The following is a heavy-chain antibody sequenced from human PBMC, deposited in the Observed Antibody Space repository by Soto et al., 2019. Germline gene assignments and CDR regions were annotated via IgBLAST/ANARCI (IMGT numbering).Heavy chain of an antibody. Sequence: SETLSLTCTVSGCSISSSSYYWGWIRQPPGKGLEWVGSIYYSGSTYYNPSLKSRVTISVDTSKNQFSLKMSSVAAEDTAVYYCARVSVVLMVYAPTDGMDVWGQGTTVTVSS. D-gene: IGHD2-8*01. J-gene: IGHJ6*02. CDR3: ARVSVVLMVYAPTDGMDV. CDR1: GCSISSSSYY. V-gene: IGHV4-39*07. CDR2: IYYSGST.